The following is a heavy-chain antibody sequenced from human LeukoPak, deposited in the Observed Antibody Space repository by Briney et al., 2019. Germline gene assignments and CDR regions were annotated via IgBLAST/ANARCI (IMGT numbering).Heavy chain of an antibody. CDR3: AREPDTAAY. V-gene: IGHV3-48*04. Sequence: PGGSLRLSCAASGFTFSSYSMNWVRQAPGKELEWVSYISSSSSTIYYADSVKGRFTISRDNAKNSLYLQMNSLRAEDTAVYYCAREPDTAAYWGQGTLVTVSS. J-gene: IGHJ4*02. CDR2: ISSSSSTI. D-gene: IGHD5-18*01. CDR1: GFTFSSYS.